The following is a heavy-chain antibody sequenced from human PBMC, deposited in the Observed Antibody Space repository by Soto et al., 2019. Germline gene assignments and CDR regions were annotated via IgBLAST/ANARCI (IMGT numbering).Heavy chain of an antibody. CDR3: ARVNYDYVWGSYRPYGMDV. CDR2: IYHSGST. Sequence: QLQLQESGSGLVKPSQTLSLTCAVSGGSISSGGYSWSWIRQPPGKGLEWIGYIYHSGSTYYNPSFKSRVTISVDRTKNQFSLKLGSVTAADTAAYYWARVNYDYVWGSYRPYGMDVWGQGTTVTVSS. CDR1: GGSISSGGYS. D-gene: IGHD3-16*02. J-gene: IGHJ6*02. V-gene: IGHV4-30-2*01.